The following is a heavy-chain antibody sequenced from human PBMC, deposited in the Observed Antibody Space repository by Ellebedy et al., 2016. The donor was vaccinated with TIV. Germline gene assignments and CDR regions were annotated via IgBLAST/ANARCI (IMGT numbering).Heavy chain of an antibody. J-gene: IGHJ6*02. CDR1: GGSVSYYY. Sequence: MPSETLSLTCTISGGSVSYYYWSWVRQPPGKGLEWIGYVDYSGSTNYNPSLKSRLTISVDTSKMQFSLKLSSVTAADTAIYFCAGGIHLSDFFAMEVWGQGTTVTVPS. CDR3: AGGIHLSDFFAMEV. D-gene: IGHD5-18*01. V-gene: IGHV4-59*02. CDR2: VDYSGST.